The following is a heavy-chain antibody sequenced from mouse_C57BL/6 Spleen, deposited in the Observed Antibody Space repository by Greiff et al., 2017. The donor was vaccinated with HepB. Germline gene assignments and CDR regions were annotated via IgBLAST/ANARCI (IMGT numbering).Heavy chain of an antibody. D-gene: IGHD1-1*01. Sequence: VQLQQSGPELVKPGASVKMSCKASGYTFTDYNMHWVKQSHGKSLEWIGYINPNNGGTSYNQKFKGKATLTVNKSSSTAYMELRSLTSEDSAVYYCARYYYGSSFSYYFDYWGQGTTLTVSS. CDR3: ARYYYGSSFSYYFDY. CDR1: GYTFTDYN. V-gene: IGHV1-22*01. J-gene: IGHJ2*01. CDR2: INPNNGGT.